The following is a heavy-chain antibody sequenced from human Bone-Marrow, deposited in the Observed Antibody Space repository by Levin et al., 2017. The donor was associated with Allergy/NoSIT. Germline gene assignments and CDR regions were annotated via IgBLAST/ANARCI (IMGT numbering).Heavy chain of an antibody. D-gene: IGHD3-22*01. J-gene: IGHJ4*02. CDR3: ARQLGSYYDSTTYYGDN. CDR1: GYSFISYW. Sequence: KVSCKGSGYSFISYWIGWVRQRPGKGLEWMGSIHVSESDTRYSPSFQGQVTISADRSISTAYLQWNSLKASDTAIYYCARQLGSYYDSTTYYGDNWGQGTLVTVSS. V-gene: IGHV5-51*01. CDR2: IHVSESDT.